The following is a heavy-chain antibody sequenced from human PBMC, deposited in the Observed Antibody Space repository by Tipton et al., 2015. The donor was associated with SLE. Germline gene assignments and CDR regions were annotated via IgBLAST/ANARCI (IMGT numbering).Heavy chain of an antibody. D-gene: IGHD2-2*01. Sequence: TLSLTCTVSGGAMNPYYWSWIRQPPGMGLEWIGSVHHSGSTDYNPSLKSRVIMSVDTSKNQFSLNLISVTAADTAVYYCARGYQLPLGPYYYYYMDVWGKGTTVTVSS. CDR1: GGAMNPYY. J-gene: IGHJ6*03. CDR3: ARGYQLPLGPYYYYYMDV. CDR2: VHHSGST. V-gene: IGHV4-59*08.